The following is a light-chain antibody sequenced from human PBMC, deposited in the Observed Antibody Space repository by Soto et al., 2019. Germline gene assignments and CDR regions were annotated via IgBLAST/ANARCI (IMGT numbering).Light chain of an antibody. V-gene: IGLV2-8*01. CDR3: NSYAGSNSFV. Sequence: QSVLTQPPSASESPGQSVTISCTGTSSDIGGYNYVSWYQHHPGKAPKLVIFEVNKRPSGVPDRFSGSKSGNTASLTVSGLQTEDEADYYCNSYAGSNSFVFGTGTKVNVL. J-gene: IGLJ1*01. CDR2: EVN. CDR1: SSDIGGYNY.